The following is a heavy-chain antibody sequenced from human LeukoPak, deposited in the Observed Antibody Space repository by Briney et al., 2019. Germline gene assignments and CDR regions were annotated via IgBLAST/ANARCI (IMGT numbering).Heavy chain of an antibody. CDR1: GFTFKSYA. J-gene: IGHJ6*03. CDR2: IQYDGSSK. V-gene: IGHV3-30*02. Sequence: GGSLRLSCTASGFTFKSYAMHWVRQAPGKGLEWVAFIQYDGSSKHYGDSLKGRFTISRDNSQNTLYLQMNSLRAEDTAVYYCAKRDQSGSGSGIYYMDVWGKGTTVTVSS. CDR3: AKRDQSGSGSGIYYMDV. D-gene: IGHD3-10*01.